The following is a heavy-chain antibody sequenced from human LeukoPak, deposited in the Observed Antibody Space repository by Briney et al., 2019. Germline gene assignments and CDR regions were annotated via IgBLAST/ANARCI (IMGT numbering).Heavy chain of an antibody. CDR3: ARHKEASDSSSWYLVGTGLDI. CDR2: VYYSGSA. J-gene: IGHJ3*02. CDR1: GGSISSSSYY. D-gene: IGHD6-13*01. Sequence: SETLSLTCTVSGGSISSSSYYWGWIRQPPGKGLEWIGSVYYSGSAHYSPSLKSRVTISVDTSKNQFSLRLSSVTAADTAVYYCARHKEASDSSSWYLVGTGLDIWGQGTMVTVS. V-gene: IGHV4-39*01.